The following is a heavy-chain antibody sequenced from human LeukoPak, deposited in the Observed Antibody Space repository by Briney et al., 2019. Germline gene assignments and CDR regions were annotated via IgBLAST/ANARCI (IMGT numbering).Heavy chain of an antibody. CDR2: ISAYYGNT. D-gene: IGHD6-13*01. CDR1: GYTFTSYG. V-gene: IGHV1-18*01. CDR3: ARAYSRSGNWFDP. Sequence: ASVKVSCKASGYTFTSYGISWVRQAPGQGLEWMGWISAYYGNTNYAQKLQGRVTMTTDTSTGTAYMGLRSLRSDDTAVYYCARAYSRSGNWFDPWGQGTLVTVSS. J-gene: IGHJ5*02.